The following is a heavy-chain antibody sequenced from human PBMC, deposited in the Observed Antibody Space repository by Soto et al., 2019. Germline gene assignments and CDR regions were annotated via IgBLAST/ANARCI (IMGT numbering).Heavy chain of an antibody. V-gene: IGHV3-30-3*01. D-gene: IGHD3-3*01. CDR1: GFTFSSYA. CDR3: ARDQAYQGSWSGYYTVSWFDP. CDR2: ISYDGSNK. Sequence: VQLVESGGGVVQPGRSLRLSCAASGFTFSSYAMHWVRQAPGKGLEWVAVISYDGSNKYYADSVKGRFTISRDNSKNTLHLQMNSLRSEDTAVYYCARDQAYQGSWSGYYTVSWFDPWRQGTLVTVSS. J-gene: IGHJ5*02.